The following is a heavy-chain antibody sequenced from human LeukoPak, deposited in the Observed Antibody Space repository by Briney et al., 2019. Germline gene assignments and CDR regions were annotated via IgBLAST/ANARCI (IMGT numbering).Heavy chain of an antibody. V-gene: IGHV4-59*01. CDR2: IYYSGST. CDR1: GGSISSYY. Sequence: TSETLSLTCTVSGGSISSYYWSWIRQPPGKGLEWIGYIYYSGSTNYNPSLKSRVTISVDTSENQFSLKLSSVTAADTAVYYCARDRRRLQSDLDYWGQGTLVTVFS. D-gene: IGHD5-24*01. J-gene: IGHJ4*02. CDR3: ARDRRRLQSDLDY.